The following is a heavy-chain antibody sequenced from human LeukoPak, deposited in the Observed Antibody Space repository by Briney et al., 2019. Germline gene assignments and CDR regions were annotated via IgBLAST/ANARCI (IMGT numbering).Heavy chain of an antibody. D-gene: IGHD2-15*01. J-gene: IGHJ4*02. CDR1: GGSISSSSYY. CDR3: ARGGGYCSGGSCYGNFDY. V-gene: IGHV4-39*07. Sequence: SETLSLTCTVSGGSISSSSYYWGWIRQPPGKGLEWIGSIYYSGSTYYNPSLKSRVTISVDTSKNQFSLKLSSVTAADTAVYYCARGGGYCSGGSCYGNFDYWGQGTLVTVSS. CDR2: IYYSGST.